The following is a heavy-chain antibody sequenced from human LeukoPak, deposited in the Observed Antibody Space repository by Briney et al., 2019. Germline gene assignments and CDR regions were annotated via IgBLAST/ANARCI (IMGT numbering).Heavy chain of an antibody. CDR1: GFTFSSYS. V-gene: IGHV3-21*01. D-gene: IGHD6-13*01. CDR3: ASSDAGYSSSWATHNWFDP. CDR2: ISSSSSYI. Sequence: GGSLRLSCAASGFTFSSYSMNWVRQAPGKGLEWVSSISSSSSYIYYADSVKGRFTISRDNAKNSLYLQMNSLRAEDTAVYYCASSDAGYSSSWATHNWFDPWGQGTLVTVSS. J-gene: IGHJ5*02.